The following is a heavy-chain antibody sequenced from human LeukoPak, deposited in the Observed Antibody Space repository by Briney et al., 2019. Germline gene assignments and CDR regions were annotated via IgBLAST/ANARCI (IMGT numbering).Heavy chain of an antibody. Sequence: PSETLSLTCAVYGGSFSGYYWSWIRQPPGKGLEWIGEIKHSGSTNYNPSLKSRVTISVDTSKNQFSLKLSSVTAADTAVYYCVRSPPHCSGGSCYSGLFDYWGQGTLVTVSS. J-gene: IGHJ4*02. D-gene: IGHD2-15*01. CDR2: IKHSGST. CDR3: VRSPPHCSGGSCYSGLFDY. CDR1: GGSFSGYY. V-gene: IGHV4-34*01.